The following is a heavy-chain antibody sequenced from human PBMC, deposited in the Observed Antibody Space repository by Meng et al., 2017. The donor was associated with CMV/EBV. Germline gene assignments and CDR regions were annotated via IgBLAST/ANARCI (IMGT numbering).Heavy chain of an antibody. Sequence: GESLKISCAASGFTFSSYAMHWVRQAPGKGLEWVAVISYDGSNKYYADSVKGRFTISRDNSKNTLYLQMNSLRAEDTAVYYCARAYDFWSTGYYYYGMDVWDQGTTVTVSS. V-gene: IGHV3-30*04. CDR1: GFTFSSYA. D-gene: IGHD3-3*01. J-gene: IGHJ6*02. CDR2: ISYDGSNK. CDR3: ARAYDFWSTGYYYYGMDV.